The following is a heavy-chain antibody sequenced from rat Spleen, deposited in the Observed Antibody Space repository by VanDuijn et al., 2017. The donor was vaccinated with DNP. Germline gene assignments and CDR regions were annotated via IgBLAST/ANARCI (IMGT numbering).Heavy chain of an antibody. CDR2: ITSSGGST. CDR1: GFTFSNYD. Sequence: EVQLVESGGGLVQPGRSLKLSCGASGFTFSNYDMAWVRQAPTKGLEWVAAITSSGGSTYYPDSVKGRFTISRDNAKNTLYLQMNSLRSEDTATYYCARHMNNPGVYTMDAWGQGTSVTVSS. V-gene: IGHV5S13*01. D-gene: IGHD1-10*01. CDR3: ARHMNNPGVYTMDA. J-gene: IGHJ4*01.